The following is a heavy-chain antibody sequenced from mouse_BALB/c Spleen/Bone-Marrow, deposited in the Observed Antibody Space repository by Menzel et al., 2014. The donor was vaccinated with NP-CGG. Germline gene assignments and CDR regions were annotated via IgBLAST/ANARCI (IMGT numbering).Heavy chain of an antibody. CDR1: GFTFSSYG. J-gene: IGHJ2*01. CDR3: ARRRDYDYFDY. D-gene: IGHD2-4*01. CDR2: ISSGGSYT. Sequence: EVQVVESGGDLVKPGGSLKLSCAASGFTFSSYGMSWVRQIPDKRLEWVATISSGGSYTFYPDSVKGRITISRDNAKNTLNLQMTSQKSENTAMYYCARRRDYDYFDYWGQGTTLTVSS. V-gene: IGHV5-6*01.